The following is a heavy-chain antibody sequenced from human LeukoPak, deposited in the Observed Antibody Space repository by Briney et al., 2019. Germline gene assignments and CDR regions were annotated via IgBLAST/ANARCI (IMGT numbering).Heavy chain of an antibody. J-gene: IGHJ4*02. V-gene: IGHV3-43*02. CDR1: GFTFDDYA. Sequence: GXSLRLSCAASGFTFDDYAMHWVRQAPGKGLEWVSLISGDGGSTYYADSVRGRFTISRDNSKNSLYLQMNSLRTEDTALYYCAVVASNFDYWGQGTQVTVSS. D-gene: IGHD2-15*01. CDR3: AVVASNFDY. CDR2: ISGDGGST.